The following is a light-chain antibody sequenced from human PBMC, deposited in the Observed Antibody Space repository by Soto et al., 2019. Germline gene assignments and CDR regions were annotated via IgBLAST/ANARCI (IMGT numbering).Light chain of an antibody. CDR1: QSVSSSY. J-gene: IGKJ2*01. CDR2: GAS. CDR3: QQYGSSQYT. Sequence: EIVLTQSPGTLSLSPGERATLSCRASQSVSSSYLAWYRQKPGQAPRLLIYGASSRATGIPDRFSGSGSGTDFPLTISRLEPEDFAVYYCQQYGSSQYTFGQGTKLEIK. V-gene: IGKV3-20*01.